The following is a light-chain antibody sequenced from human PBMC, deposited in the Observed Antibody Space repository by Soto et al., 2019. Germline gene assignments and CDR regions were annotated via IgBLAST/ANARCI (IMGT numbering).Light chain of an antibody. CDR1: LGISGV. V-gene: IGKV1-9*01. J-gene: IGKJ4*01. CDR2: SAS. Sequence: DIQLTQSPSLLSASVGDRVTMTCRASLGISGVLAWYQQKPGKVPRLLIYSASTLQSGVPSRFSGSGSGTEFTLTISSLQPEDFASYYCQQLDRYPFTFGGGTKVEI. CDR3: QQLDRYPFT.